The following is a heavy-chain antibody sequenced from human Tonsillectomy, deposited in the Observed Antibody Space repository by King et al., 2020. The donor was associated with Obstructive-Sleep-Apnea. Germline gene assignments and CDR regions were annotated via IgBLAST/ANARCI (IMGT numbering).Heavy chain of an antibody. CDR1: GLTFSSNW. Sequence: VQLVESGGGLVQPGGSLRLSCAASGLTFSSNWMHWIRQASGRGLMWVSRNNGVGSTTNYADTVKGRFTISRDNAKNTLYLQMNSLRAEDTAVYYCVAPLDGFWGNWGQGPLVIVSS. CDR3: VAPLDGFWGN. J-gene: IGHJ4*02. V-gene: IGHV3-74*01. CDR2: NNGVGSTT. D-gene: IGHD3-16*01.